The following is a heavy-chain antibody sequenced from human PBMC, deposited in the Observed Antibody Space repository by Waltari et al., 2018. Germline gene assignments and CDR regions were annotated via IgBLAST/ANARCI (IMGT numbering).Heavy chain of an antibody. D-gene: IGHD5-12*01. CDR2: VSYNGAT. V-gene: IGHV4-39*02. Sequence: QLQLQESGPGLGKPAETMSLTCNASGGPITSNRPSWAWIRQPPGQGLECIATVSYNGATYSSPSLKSRLTVSRDTSKNHLSLKLGSVTAADTAVYYCATYIGASIGTAAFDVWGQGTMVTVSS. CDR3: ATYIGASIGTAAFDV. J-gene: IGHJ3*01. CDR1: GGPITSNRPS.